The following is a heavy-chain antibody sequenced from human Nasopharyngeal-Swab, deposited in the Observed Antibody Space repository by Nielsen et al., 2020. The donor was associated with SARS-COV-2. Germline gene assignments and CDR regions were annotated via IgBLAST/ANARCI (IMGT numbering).Heavy chain of an antibody. V-gene: IGHV1-69*13. Sequence: SVKVSCKASGGTFSSYAVSWVRQAPGQGLEWMGGIIPIFGTANYAQKFQGRVTITADESTSTAYMELSSLRSEDTAVYYCASNSRDGYNFDAFDIWGQGTMVTVSS. J-gene: IGHJ3*02. CDR1: GGTFSSYA. CDR3: ASNSRDGYNFDAFDI. D-gene: IGHD5-24*01. CDR2: IIPIFGTA.